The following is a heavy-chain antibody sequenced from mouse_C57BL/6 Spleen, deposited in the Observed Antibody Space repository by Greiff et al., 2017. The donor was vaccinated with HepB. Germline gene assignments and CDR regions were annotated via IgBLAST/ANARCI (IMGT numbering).Heavy chain of an antibody. J-gene: IGHJ3*01. D-gene: IGHD1-1*01. V-gene: IGHV1-80*01. CDR2: IYPGDGDT. CDR3: ARHYGGSLAWFAY. CDR1: GYAFSSYW. Sequence: QVQLQQSGAELVKPGASVKISCKASGYAFSSYWMNWVKQRPGKGLEWIGQIYPGDGDTNYNGKFKGKATLTADKSSSTAYMQLSSLTSEDSAVYFCARHYGGSLAWFAYWGQGTLVTVSA.